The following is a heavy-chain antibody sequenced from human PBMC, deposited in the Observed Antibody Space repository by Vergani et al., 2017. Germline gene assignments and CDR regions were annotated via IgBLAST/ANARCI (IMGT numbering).Heavy chain of an antibody. Sequence: QVQLVQSGAEVKKPGASVKVSCKASGYTFTSYDINWVRQATGQGLEWMGWMNPNSGNTGYAQKFQGRVTMTRNTSISTAYMELSSLRAEDTAVYYCARAHRVVPAAMFGYWGQGTLVTVSS. CDR3: ARAHRVVPAAMFGY. CDR2: MNPNSGNT. V-gene: IGHV1-8*01. CDR1: GYTFTSYD. J-gene: IGHJ4*02. D-gene: IGHD2-2*01.